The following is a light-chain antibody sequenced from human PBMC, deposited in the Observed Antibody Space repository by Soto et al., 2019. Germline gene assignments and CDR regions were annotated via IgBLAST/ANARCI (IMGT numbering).Light chain of an antibody. J-gene: IGKJ5*01. CDR3: QQRSDWPVT. V-gene: IGKV3-11*01. Sequence: EIVLIQSPATLSLSPGERATLSCRGTQSVSGHLAWYQQKPGQAPRLLIYEGSNRATGIPARFSGSGSGTDFTFTISSLEPEDFAVYYCQQRSDWPVTFGQGTRLEIK. CDR1: QSVSGH. CDR2: EGS.